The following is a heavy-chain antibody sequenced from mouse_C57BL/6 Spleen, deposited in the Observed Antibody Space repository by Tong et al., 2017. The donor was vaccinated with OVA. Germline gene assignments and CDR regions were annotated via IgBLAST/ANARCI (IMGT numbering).Heavy chain of an antibody. D-gene: IGHD2-14*01. CDR1: GYTFTSYW. CDR2: IYPGDGDT. Sequence: VQLQESGAELARPGASVKLSCKASGYTFTSYWMQWVKQRPGQGLEWIGAIYPGDGDTRYTQKFKGKATLTADKSASTAYMQLSSLASEDSAVYYCARWGGTTRAWFAYWGQGTLVTVSA. V-gene: IGHV1-87*01. J-gene: IGHJ3*01. CDR3: ARWGGTTRAWFAY.